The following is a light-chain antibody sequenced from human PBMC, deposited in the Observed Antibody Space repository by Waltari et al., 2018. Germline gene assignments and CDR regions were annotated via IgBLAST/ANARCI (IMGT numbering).Light chain of an antibody. CDR2: AAS. J-gene: IGKJ4*01. CDR3: QQSYSNTPLT. V-gene: IGKV1-39*01. Sequence: DIQMTQSPSSLSASVGDRVTITCRASQTISTYLSWYQQKPGKAPKLLIYAASTLQSGVPSRFSGSGSGTDFTLTISSLQPEDFATYYCQQSYSNTPLTFGGGTKVEIK. CDR1: QTISTY.